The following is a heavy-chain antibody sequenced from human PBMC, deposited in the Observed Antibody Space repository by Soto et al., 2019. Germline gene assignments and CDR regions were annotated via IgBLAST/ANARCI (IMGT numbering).Heavy chain of an antibody. D-gene: IGHD6-13*01. V-gene: IGHV1-2*04. CDR2: IDPNSGGT. Sequence: ASVKVSCKASGYTFTGYYMHWVRQAPGQGLEWMGWIDPNSGGTNYAQKFQGWVTMTRDTSISTAYMELSRLRSDDTAVYYCARPYSSSWYSPFGYFDYWGQGTMVTVYS. CDR3: ARPYSSSWYSPFGYFDY. J-gene: IGHJ4*02. CDR1: GYTFTGYY.